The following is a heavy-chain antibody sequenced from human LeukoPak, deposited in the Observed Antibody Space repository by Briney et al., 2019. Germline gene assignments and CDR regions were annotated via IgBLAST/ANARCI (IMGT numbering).Heavy chain of an antibody. Sequence: GGSLRLSCAASGFTFSSYAMSWVRQAPGKGLEWVSAINGSGGSTYYADSVKGRFTISRDNSKNTLYLQMNSLRAEDTAVYYCAKAPTAPGRGWYYFDYWGQGTLVTVSS. CDR2: INGSGGST. J-gene: IGHJ4*02. CDR1: GFTFSSYA. CDR3: AKAPTAPGRGWYYFDY. D-gene: IGHD6-19*01. V-gene: IGHV3-23*01.